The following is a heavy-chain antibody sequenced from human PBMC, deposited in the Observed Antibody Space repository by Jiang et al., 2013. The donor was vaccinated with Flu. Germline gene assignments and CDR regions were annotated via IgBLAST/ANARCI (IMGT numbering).Heavy chain of an antibody. CDR1: GGSIRSSGFY. CDR3: ARLWVELDFWSDHPWGWFDP. CDR2: IFHSGTT. D-gene: IGHD3-3*01. Sequence: PGLVKPSESLSLTCSVSGGSIRSSGFYWGWIRQPPGKGLEWIGSIFHSGTTYYNPSLKSRVTMSVDTSKSQISLKLRSVTAADTAVYYCARLWVELDFWSDHPWGWFDPWGHGILVTVSS. V-gene: IGHV4-39*01. J-gene: IGHJ5*02.